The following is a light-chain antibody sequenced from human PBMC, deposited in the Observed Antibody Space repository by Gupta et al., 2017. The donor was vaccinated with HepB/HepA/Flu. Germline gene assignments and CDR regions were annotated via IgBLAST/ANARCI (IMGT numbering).Light chain of an antibody. CDR1: QTVSSTY. CDR2: GAS. CDR3: HQYGSSSWT. J-gene: IGKJ1*01. Sequence: ELVLTQSPGSLSLSPGERATLSCRTSQTVSSTYLAWYQQKPGQAPRLLIYGASNRATGTPDRFSGSGSGTDFTLTISRLEPDDFAVYYCHQYGSSSWTFGQGTEVEIK. V-gene: IGKV3-20*01.